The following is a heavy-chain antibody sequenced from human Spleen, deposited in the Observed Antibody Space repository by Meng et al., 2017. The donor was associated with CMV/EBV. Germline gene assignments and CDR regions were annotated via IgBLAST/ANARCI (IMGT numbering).Heavy chain of an antibody. CDR1: GFTFSSYG. V-gene: IGHV3-30*02. Sequence: GESLKISCAASGFTFSSYGMHWVRQAPGKGLEWVAFIRYDGSNKYYADSVKGRFTISRDNAKNSLYLQMNSLRAEDTAVYYCARDFSSYDSSGPTYWGQGTLVTVSS. CDR2: IRYDGSNK. CDR3: ARDFSSYDSSGPTY. D-gene: IGHD3-22*01. J-gene: IGHJ4*02.